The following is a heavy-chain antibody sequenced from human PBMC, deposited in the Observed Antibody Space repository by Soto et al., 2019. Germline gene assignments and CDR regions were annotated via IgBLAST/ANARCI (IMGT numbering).Heavy chain of an antibody. J-gene: IGHJ5*02. CDR3: AKDIYHGSGSYTNWFDP. Sequence: EVQLVESGGGLVQPGRSLRLSCAASGFTFDDYAMHWVRQAPGKGLEWVSGISWNSGSIGYADSVKGRFTISRDNAKNSLYLQMNSLRAEDTALYYCAKDIYHGSGSYTNWFDPWGQGTLVTVSS. V-gene: IGHV3-9*01. CDR1: GFTFDDYA. D-gene: IGHD3-10*01. CDR2: ISWNSGSI.